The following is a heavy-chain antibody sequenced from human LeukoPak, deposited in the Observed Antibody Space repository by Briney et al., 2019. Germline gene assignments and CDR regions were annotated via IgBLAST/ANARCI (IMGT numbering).Heavy chain of an antibody. CDR2: ISSSSSTI. Sequence: GGSLRLSCAASGFTFSSYSMNWVRQAPGKGLEWVSYISSSSSTIYYADSVKGRFTISRDNAKNSPYLQMNSLRAEDTAVYYCARDSPAAIDYWGQGTLVTVSS. V-gene: IGHV3-48*01. CDR3: ARDSPAAIDY. J-gene: IGHJ4*02. D-gene: IGHD2-2*02. CDR1: GFTFSSYS.